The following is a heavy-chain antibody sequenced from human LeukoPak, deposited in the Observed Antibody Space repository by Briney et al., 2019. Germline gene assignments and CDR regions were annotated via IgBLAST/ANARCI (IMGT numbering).Heavy chain of an antibody. CDR3: TRDLMDYDVSTGLHHYYMDV. Sequence: GGSLRLSCVASGFTFSSYWMHWVRQDPRKGLVWVSRISGDGRNINYADSVRGRFTISRDNAKNALYLQMNTLRVEDTAVYYCTRDLMDYDVSTGLHHYYMDVWGQGTTVTVSS. CDR1: GFTFSSYW. D-gene: IGHD3-9*01. CDR2: ISGDGRNI. J-gene: IGHJ6*02. V-gene: IGHV3-74*01.